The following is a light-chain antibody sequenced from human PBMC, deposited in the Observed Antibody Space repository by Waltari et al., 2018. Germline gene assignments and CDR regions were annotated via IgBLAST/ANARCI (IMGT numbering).Light chain of an antibody. J-gene: IGLJ3*02. CDR2: DTS. Sequence: QAVVTQEPSLTVSPGGTVTLTCASSTGAVTSGPYPYWFQQKPGQAPRTLIYDTSNKPSWTPARFSGSLLGGKAALTLSGAQSEDEADYYCLLYYSGPGVFGGGTKLTVL. CDR3: LLYYSGPGV. V-gene: IGLV7-46*01. CDR1: TGAVTSGPY.